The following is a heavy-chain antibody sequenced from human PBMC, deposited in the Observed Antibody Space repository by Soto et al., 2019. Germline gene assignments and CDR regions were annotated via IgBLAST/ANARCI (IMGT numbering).Heavy chain of an antibody. V-gene: IGHV4-39*01. CDR2: VYYSGST. CDR3: ARQTDSYYTFDAFDI. CDR1: GGSISSGSYY. D-gene: IGHD3-22*01. J-gene: IGHJ3*02. Sequence: QLQLQESGPGLLKPSETLSLTCTVSGGSISSGSYYWDWIRQPPGKGLEWIGNVYYSGSTNYNPSLESRVTISVDTSKNQFSLKLSSVTAADTAVYYCARQTDSYYTFDAFDIWDQGTMVTVSS.